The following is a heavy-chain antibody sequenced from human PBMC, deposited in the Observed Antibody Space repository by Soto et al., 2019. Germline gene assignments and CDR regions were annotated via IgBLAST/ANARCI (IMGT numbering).Heavy chain of an antibody. CDR3: ALGYCSSTRCLIYDC. V-gene: IGHV1-24*01. D-gene: IGHD2-2*01. J-gene: IGHJ4*02. CDR2: FDPEDGET. Sequence: ASVKVSCKVSGYTLTELSMHWVRQAPGKGLEWMGGFDPEDGETIYAQKFQGRVTMTEDTSTDTAYMELSSLRSEDTAVYYCALGYCSSTRCLIYDCWGQGTLVTVAS. CDR1: GYTLTELS.